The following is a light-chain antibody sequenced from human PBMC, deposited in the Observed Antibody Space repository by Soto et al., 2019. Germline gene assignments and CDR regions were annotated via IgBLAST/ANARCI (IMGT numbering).Light chain of an antibody. CDR1: SSNIGSNT. CDR3: AAWDDSLVV. V-gene: IGLV1-44*01. J-gene: IGLJ2*01. CDR2: SNN. Sequence: QSVLTQPPSASGTPGQRVTISCSGSSSNIGSNTVNWYQQLPGTAPKLLIYSNNQRPSGVPDRFSGSKSGTSASLAIRGLQSEDEADYYCAAWDDSLVVFGGGTKLTVL.